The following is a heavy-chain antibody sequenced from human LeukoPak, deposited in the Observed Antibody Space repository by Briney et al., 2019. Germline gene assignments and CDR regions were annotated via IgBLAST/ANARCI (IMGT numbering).Heavy chain of an antibody. CDR3: ARIYRYCSTTSCYVPDY. D-gene: IGHD2-2*01. J-gene: IGHJ4*02. V-gene: IGHV2-70*01. CDR1: GFSRRTRGMC. CDR2: IDWDDDK. Sequence: RGSGPALLKPPPTLTLTCSFSGFSRRTRGMCVSWIRQPPGKAREWLSPIDWDDDKYYSTSLKTRLTISKGTSKNQVVLTMTNMDPVDTATYYCARIYRYCSTTSCYVPDYWGQGTLVTVSS.